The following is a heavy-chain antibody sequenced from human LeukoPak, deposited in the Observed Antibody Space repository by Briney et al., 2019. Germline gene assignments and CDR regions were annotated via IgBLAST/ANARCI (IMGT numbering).Heavy chain of an antibody. D-gene: IGHD5-18*01. Sequence: PGGSLRLSCAASGFTFSSYWMSWVRQAPGKGLEWVANIKQDGSEKYYVDSVKGRFTISRDNAKNSLYLQMNSLGAEDTAVYYCAREADTAMVKGTYYLDYWGQGTLVTVSS. CDR2: IKQDGSEK. CDR1: GFTFSSYW. V-gene: IGHV3-7*03. CDR3: AREADTAMVKGTYYLDY. J-gene: IGHJ4*02.